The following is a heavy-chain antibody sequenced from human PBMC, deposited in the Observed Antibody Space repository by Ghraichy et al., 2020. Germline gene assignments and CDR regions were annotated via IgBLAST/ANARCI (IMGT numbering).Heavy chain of an antibody. CDR2: MNPNSGNT. Sequence: ASVKVSCKASGYTFTSYDINWVRQATGQGLEWMGWMNPNSGNTGYAQKFQGRVTMTRNTSISTAYMELSSLRSEDTAVYYCARGRTSDSKVILFFVPKGTTYYFDYWGQGTLVTVSS. CDR3: ARGRTSDSKVILFFVPKGTTYYFDY. CDR1: GYTFTSYD. J-gene: IGHJ4*02. V-gene: IGHV1-8*01. D-gene: IGHD3-22*01.